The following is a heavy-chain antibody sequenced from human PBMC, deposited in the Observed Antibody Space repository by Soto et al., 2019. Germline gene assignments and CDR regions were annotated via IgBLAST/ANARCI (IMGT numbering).Heavy chain of an antibody. CDR3: ARADSSGYSPVDYYYYYGMDV. J-gene: IGHJ6*02. Sequence: GSXKPSCAASGFTVSSNYMSCFREAAGKGLEWVSVIYSGGSTYYADSVKGRFTISRDNSKNTLYLQMNSLRAEDTAVYYCARADSSGYSPVDYYYYYGMDVWGQGTTVTVSS. CDR2: IYSGGST. CDR1: GFTVSSNY. V-gene: IGHV3-53*01. D-gene: IGHD3-22*01.